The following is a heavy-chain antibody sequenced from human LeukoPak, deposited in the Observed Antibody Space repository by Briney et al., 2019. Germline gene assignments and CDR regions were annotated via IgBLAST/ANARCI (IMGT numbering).Heavy chain of an antibody. Sequence: PGGSLRLSCAASGFTFDDYAMHWVRQAPGKGLEWVAGISWSSGYITYAESVKGRFTISRDNAERSLFLQMNVVRVEDTALYYCAKDNTHTTAAAGDDAFDFWGQGTMVTVSS. CDR2: ISWSSGYI. D-gene: IGHD6-13*01. V-gene: IGHV3-9*01. CDR3: AKDNTHTTAAAGDDAFDF. J-gene: IGHJ3*01. CDR1: GFTFDDYA.